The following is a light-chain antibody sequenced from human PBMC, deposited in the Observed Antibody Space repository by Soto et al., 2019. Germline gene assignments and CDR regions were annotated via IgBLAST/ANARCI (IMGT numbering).Light chain of an antibody. CDR1: QTVSSS. Sequence: EIVLSQSPDTLSLSPGDRATLSCRASQTVSSSLAWYQRIPGLAPRLLIYDASNMAIGIPARVSGSGSGTDVPLTLSILEPDDFAVYYCQQRSNWPPEVTFGPGTKVDIK. CDR3: QQRSNWPPEVT. V-gene: IGKV3-11*01. J-gene: IGKJ3*01. CDR2: DAS.